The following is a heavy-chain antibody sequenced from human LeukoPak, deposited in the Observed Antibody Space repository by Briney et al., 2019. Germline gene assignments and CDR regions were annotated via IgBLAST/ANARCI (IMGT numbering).Heavy chain of an antibody. Sequence: GGSLRLSCAASGFTFSSYWMSWVRQAPGKGLEWGANIRRDGSEKYYVDSVKGRFTISRDNAKNSLYLQMNSLRAEDTAVYYCARDGPNQWIQLWTGVYYYYGMDVWGQGTTVTVSS. CDR3: ARDGPNQWIQLWTGVYYYYGMDV. CDR1: GFTFSSYW. J-gene: IGHJ6*02. V-gene: IGHV3-7*01. CDR2: IRRDGSEK. D-gene: IGHD5-18*01.